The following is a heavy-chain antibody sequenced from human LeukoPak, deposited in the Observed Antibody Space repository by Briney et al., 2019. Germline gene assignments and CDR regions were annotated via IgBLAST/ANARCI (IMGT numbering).Heavy chain of an antibody. CDR1: GFTFSSYA. CDR3: ARDLRYFDWLFNFDY. J-gene: IGHJ4*02. Sequence: PGRSLRLSCAASGFTFSSYAMHWVRQAPGKGLEWVAVISYDRSNKYYADSVKGRFTISRDNSKNTLYLQMNSLRAEDIAVYYCARDLRYFDWLFNFDYWGQGTLVTVSS. CDR2: ISYDRSNK. V-gene: IGHV3-30*04. D-gene: IGHD3-9*01.